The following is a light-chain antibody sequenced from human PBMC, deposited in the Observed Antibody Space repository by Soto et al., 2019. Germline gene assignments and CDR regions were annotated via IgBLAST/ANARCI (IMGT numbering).Light chain of an antibody. CDR3: QQYNNWPLT. J-gene: IGKJ4*01. V-gene: IGKV3-15*01. CDR1: QSFSSN. CDR2: RAS. Sequence: EIVMTQSPATLSVSPWERATLSCRASQSFSSNLAWYQQKPGQAPRLLIYRASTRATGVPARFSGSGSGTEFTLTISSLQSEDFAIYYCQQYNNWPLTFGGGTKVDIK.